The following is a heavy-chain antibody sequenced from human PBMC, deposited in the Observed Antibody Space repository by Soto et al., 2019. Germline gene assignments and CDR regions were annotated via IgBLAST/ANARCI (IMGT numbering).Heavy chain of an antibody. CDR3: ARVPPDPENPDYYYYMDV. J-gene: IGHJ6*03. Sequence: EVQLVESGGGLVQPGGSLRLSRAASGFTFSSYWMHWVRQAPGKGLVWVSRINSDGSSTSYADSVKGRFTISRDNAKNTLYLQMNSLRAEDTAVYYCARVPPDPENPDYYYYMDVWGKGTTVTVSS. CDR2: INSDGSST. V-gene: IGHV3-74*01. CDR1: GFTFSSYW.